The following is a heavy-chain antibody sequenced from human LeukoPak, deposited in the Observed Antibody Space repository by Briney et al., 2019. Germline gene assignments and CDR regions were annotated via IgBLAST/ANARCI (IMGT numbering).Heavy chain of an antibody. CDR3: ARDLLRDDAFDI. Sequence: SETLSLTCAVSGDSVSSSNYYWSWIRQPPGKGLEWIGYIYYSGSTNYNPSLKSRVTISVDTSKNQFSLKLSSVTAADTAVYYCARDLLRDDAFDIWGQGTMVTVSS. CDR1: GDSVSSSNYY. CDR2: IYYSGST. D-gene: IGHD3-3*01. V-gene: IGHV4-61*01. J-gene: IGHJ3*02.